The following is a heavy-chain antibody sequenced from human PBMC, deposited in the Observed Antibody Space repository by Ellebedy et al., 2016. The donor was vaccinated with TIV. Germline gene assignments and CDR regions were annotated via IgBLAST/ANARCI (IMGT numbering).Heavy chain of an antibody. D-gene: IGHD2-15*01. J-gene: IGHJ4*02. Sequence: GGSLRLXXAASGFSFSWHWMHWVRQAPGKGLVWVSRINNDGTATTYADSVKGRFTISRDNTKNTLYLQMNSLRAEDTGVYYCAKKGYCTDGSCPRDLFYFDYWGQGTLVTVSS. CDR3: AKKGYCTDGSCPRDLFYFDY. V-gene: IGHV3-74*01. CDR1: GFSFSWHW. CDR2: INNDGTAT.